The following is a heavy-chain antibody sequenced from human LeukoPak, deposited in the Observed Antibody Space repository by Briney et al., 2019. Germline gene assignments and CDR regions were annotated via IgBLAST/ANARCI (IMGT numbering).Heavy chain of an antibody. CDR3: ARNPDYGDSSWYFDY. Sequence: EESLKISCKGSGYSFTSYWIGWVRQMPGKGLEWMGIIYPGDSDTRYSPSFQGQVTISADKSISTAYLQWSSLKASDTAMYYCARNPDYGDSSWYFDYWGQGTLVTVSS. D-gene: IGHD4-17*01. CDR1: GYSFTSYW. V-gene: IGHV5-51*01. J-gene: IGHJ4*02. CDR2: IYPGDSDT.